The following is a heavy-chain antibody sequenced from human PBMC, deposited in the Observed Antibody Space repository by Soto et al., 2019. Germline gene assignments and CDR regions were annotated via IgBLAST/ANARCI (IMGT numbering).Heavy chain of an antibody. CDR2: INPSGGRT. Sequence: QVQLVQSGAEVKKPGASVKVSCKASGYIFTNHYIHWVRQAPGQGLEWMGIINPSGGRTNYVQKFQGRITMTRDTSTSTVYMELSSLRSEDTAVYFCARADYYDSSGFYYDCWGQGTLVSVSS. V-gene: IGHV1-46*01. CDR1: GYIFTNHY. CDR3: ARADYYDSSGFYYDC. D-gene: IGHD3-22*01. J-gene: IGHJ4*02.